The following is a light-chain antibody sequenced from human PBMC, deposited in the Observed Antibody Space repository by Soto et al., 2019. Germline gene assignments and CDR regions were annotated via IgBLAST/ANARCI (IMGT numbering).Light chain of an antibody. CDR2: GAS. Sequence: EIVMTQSPATLSVSPGERATLSCRASQSVSSTLAWYQQKPGQAPRLHIYGASARATGIPARFSGSGSGTEFTLTISSLQSEDFAVYYCQQYNNWPLTFGGGTKVEI. CDR1: QSVSST. V-gene: IGKV3-15*01. CDR3: QQYNNWPLT. J-gene: IGKJ4*01.